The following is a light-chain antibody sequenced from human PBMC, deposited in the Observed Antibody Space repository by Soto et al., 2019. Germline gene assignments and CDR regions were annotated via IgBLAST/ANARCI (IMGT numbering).Light chain of an antibody. CDR1: SSDVGGYNY. Sequence: QYALTQPASVSGSPGQSITISCTGTSSDVGGYNYVSWYQQHPGKAPKLMIYEVSNRSSGVSNRFSGSKSGNTAPLTISVLQAEDEAYYYCASYTRSGTRVFGGGTKLTVL. CDR2: EVS. J-gene: IGLJ3*02. CDR3: ASYTRSGTRV. V-gene: IGLV2-14*01.